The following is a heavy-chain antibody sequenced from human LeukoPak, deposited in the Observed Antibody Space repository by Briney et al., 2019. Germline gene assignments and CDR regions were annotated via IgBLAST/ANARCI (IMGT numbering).Heavy chain of an antibody. D-gene: IGHD6-13*01. CDR1: GGSISSYY. V-gene: IGHV4-59*12. J-gene: IGHJ5*02. CDR3: ARDRSAGYCLFDP. CDR2: IYYSGST. Sequence: SETPSLTCTVSGGSISSYYWSWIRQPPGKGLEWIGYIYYSGSTNYNPSLKSRVTMSVDTSKNQFSLRLSSVTAADTAVYYCARDRSAGYCLFDPWGQGTLVTVSS.